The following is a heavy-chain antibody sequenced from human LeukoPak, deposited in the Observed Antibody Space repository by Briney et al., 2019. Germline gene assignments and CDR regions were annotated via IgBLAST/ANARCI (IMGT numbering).Heavy chain of an antibody. CDR3: AAHRLMVYAIHRYYFDY. CDR1: GGTFSSYA. J-gene: IGHJ4*02. Sequence: SVKVSCKASGGTFSSYAISWVRQAPGQGLEWMGGIIPIFGTANYAQKFQGRVTITADESTSTAYMELSSLRSEDTAVYYCAAHRLMVYAIHRYYFDYWGQGTLVTVSS. D-gene: IGHD2-8*01. V-gene: IGHV1-69*13. CDR2: IIPIFGTA.